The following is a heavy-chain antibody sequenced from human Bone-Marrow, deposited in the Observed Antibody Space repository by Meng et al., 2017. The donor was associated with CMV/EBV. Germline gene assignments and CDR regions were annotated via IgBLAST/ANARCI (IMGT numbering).Heavy chain of an antibody. CDR3: ARDQGAPRLKVRRDYYGTDV. J-gene: IGHJ6*02. CDR1: RFTFSSYA. D-gene: IGHD6-6*01. CDR2: ISYDGSDK. V-gene: IGHV3-30-3*01. Sequence: GGSLRLSCAASRFTFSSYAMHWVRQAPGKGLEWVAVISYDGSDKYYADSVKGRFTISRDNSKNTLYLQMNSLRAEDTAVYYCARDQGAPRLKVRRDYYGTDVWGQGTTVTVSS.